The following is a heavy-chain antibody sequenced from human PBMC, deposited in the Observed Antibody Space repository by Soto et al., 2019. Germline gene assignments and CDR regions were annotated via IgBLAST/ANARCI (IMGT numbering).Heavy chain of an antibody. V-gene: IGHV5-51*01. CDR3: ARGYCSTTICDPWFDP. Sequence: GESLKISCTGVGYSFTSYWIGWVRQMPGKGLEWVGIIYPGDSDTRYSPSFQGRVTISADKSITTAYLQWSSLKASDTAMYYCARGYCSTTICDPWFDPWGQGTLVTVSS. J-gene: IGHJ5*02. D-gene: IGHD2-2*01. CDR2: IYPGDSDT. CDR1: GYSFTSYW.